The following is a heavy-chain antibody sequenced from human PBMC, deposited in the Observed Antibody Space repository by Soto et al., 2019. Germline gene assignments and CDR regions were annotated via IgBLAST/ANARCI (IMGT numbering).Heavy chain of an antibody. CDR3: TRDRGRRYNDGRGYYYSAY. CDR2: FIPFFGKT. CDR1: GGTFSSYA. V-gene: IGHV1-69*01. D-gene: IGHD3-22*01. J-gene: IGHJ4*02. Sequence: QVHLVQSGAEVKKPGSSVKVSCKASGGTFSSYAISWVRQAPGQGLEWMGGFIPFFGKTNYAQKFQGRVTITADESTSTAYMQLSSLRSEDAAVYYCTRDRGRRYNDGRGYYYSAYWGQGTLVTVSS.